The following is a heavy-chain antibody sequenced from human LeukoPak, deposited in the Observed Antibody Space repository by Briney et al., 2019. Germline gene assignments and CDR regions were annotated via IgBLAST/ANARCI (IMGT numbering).Heavy chain of an antibody. V-gene: IGHV4-59*08. CDR3: ARHQLDAFDI. CDR1: GGSISSYY. J-gene: IGHJ3*02. Sequence: SETLSLTCTVSGGSISSYYWSWIRQPPGKGLEWIGYIYYSGSTNYNPSLKSRVTISVDTSKNQFSLKLSSVTAADTAVYYCARHQLDAFDIWGQGTIVTVSS. CDR2: IYYSGST.